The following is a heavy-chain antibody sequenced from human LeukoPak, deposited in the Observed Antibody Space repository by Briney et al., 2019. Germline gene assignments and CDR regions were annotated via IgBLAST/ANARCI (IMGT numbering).Heavy chain of an antibody. CDR1: GGSISSGGYS. CDR3: ATEVRRLYPNWFDP. Sequence: SETLSLTCTVSGGSISSGGYSWSWIRQHPGKGLEWIGYIYYSGSTYYNPSLKSRVTISVDTSKNQFSLKLSSVTAADTAVYYCATEVRRLYPNWFDPWGQGTLVTVSS. V-gene: IGHV4-31*03. J-gene: IGHJ5*02. D-gene: IGHD2-8*01. CDR2: IYYSGST.